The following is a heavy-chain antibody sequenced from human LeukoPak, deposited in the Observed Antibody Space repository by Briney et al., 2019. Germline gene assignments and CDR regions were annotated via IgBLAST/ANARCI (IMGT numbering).Heavy chain of an antibody. V-gene: IGHV3-30*18. CDR2: ISYDGRNK. J-gene: IGHJ4*01. D-gene: IGHD4/OR15-4a*01. CDR3: AKDNGLNPGY. CDR1: GFSFSTYG. Sequence: PGGSLRLSCAASGFSFSTYGIHWVRQAPGKGLEWVAIISYDGRNKHYADSVKGRFTISRDNPKNTVWLQMNSLRAEDTAVYYCAKDNGLNPGYWGHGTLVTVSS.